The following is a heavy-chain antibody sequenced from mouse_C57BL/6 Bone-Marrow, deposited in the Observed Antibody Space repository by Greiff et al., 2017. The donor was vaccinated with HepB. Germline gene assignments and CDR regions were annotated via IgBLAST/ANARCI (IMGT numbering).Heavy chain of an antibody. CDR1: GFTFNTYA. D-gene: IGHD1-1*01. CDR2: IRSKSSNYAT. J-gene: IGHJ2*01. Sequence: EVQGVESGGGLVQPKGSLKLSCAASGFTFNTYAMHWVRQAPGKGLEWVARIRSKSSNYATYYADSVKDRFTISRDDSQSMLYLQMNNLKTEDTAMYYCVREGGSSPSYYFDYWGQGTTLTVSS. V-gene: IGHV10-3*01. CDR3: VREGGSSPSYYFDY.